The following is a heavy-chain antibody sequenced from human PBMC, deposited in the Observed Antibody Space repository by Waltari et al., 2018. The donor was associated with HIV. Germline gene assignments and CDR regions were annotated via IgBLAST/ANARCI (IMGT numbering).Heavy chain of an antibody. V-gene: IGHV4-38-2*02. CDR2: IVHSGRP. D-gene: IGHD3-9*01. CDR1: DYSISSGYY. J-gene: IGHJ6*02. Sequence: QVQLQESGPGLVKPSETLSLTCAVSDYSISSGYYWGWIRQPPGKGLEWIGSIVHSGRPDSTRSLKRRVTISVDTSKNQFSLKLSSVTAADTAVYYCARERGGYDILTGYWEVDVWGQGTTVTVSS. CDR3: ARERGGYDILTGYWEVDV.